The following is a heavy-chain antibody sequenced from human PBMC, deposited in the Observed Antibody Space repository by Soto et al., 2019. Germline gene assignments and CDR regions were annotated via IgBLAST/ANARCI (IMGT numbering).Heavy chain of an antibody. J-gene: IGHJ3*02. CDR2: LVGNGGDK. Sequence: EVQLLESGGGLVQPGGSLRLSCAASGFSFSAYAMNWVRQAPGKGLQWVSGLVGNGGDKNYADSVRGRFTVSRDNSMNTLYLQMINLRDEDTAVYYCAKVLIASNCVWEAFDMLGRGTKVTVSS. CDR1: GFSFSAYA. D-gene: IGHD2-8*01. V-gene: IGHV3-23*01. CDR3: AKVLIASNCVWEAFDM.